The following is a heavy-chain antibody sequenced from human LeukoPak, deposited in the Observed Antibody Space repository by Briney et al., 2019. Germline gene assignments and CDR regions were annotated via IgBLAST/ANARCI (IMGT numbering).Heavy chain of an antibody. CDR1: GFTFSDYY. D-gene: IGHD3-22*01. CDR2: ISSSGSTI. Sequence: GGSLRLSCAASGFTFSDYYMSWVRQAPGKGLEWVSYISSSGSTIYYADSVKGRFTISRDNAKNSLYLQMNSLRAEDTAVYYCARENNYYDSSGYYAYFDYWGQGTLVTVSS. J-gene: IGHJ4*02. V-gene: IGHV3-11*04. CDR3: ARENNYYDSSGYYAYFDY.